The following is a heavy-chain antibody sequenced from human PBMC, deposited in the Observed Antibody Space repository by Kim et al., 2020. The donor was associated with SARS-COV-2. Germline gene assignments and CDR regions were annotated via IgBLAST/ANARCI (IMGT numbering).Heavy chain of an antibody. Sequence: GGSLRLSCAASGFTFNTYDMSWVRQVPGKGLEWVSAVSGSGATTYYTDSVEGRFTISRDNSKNTLYLQMNSLRAEDTAVYYCAKYHTTTLRYFHHWGQGTLVTVSS. D-gene: IGHD4-17*01. J-gene: IGHJ1*01. V-gene: IGHV3-23*01. CDR2: VSGSGATT. CDR3: AKYHTTTLRYFHH. CDR1: GFTFNTYD.